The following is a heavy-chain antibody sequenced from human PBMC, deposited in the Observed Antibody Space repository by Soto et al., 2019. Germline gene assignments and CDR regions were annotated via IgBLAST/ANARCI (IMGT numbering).Heavy chain of an antibody. CDR2: IWYDGSNK. Sequence: PVGSLRLSCAASGFTFSSYGMHWVRQAPGKGLEWVAVIWYDGSNKYYADSVKGRFTISRDNSKNTLYLQMNSLRAEDTAVYYCARVKVGTSHAFDIWGQGTMVTVSS. CDR1: GFTFSSYG. J-gene: IGHJ3*02. V-gene: IGHV3-33*01. CDR3: ARVKVGTSHAFDI. D-gene: IGHD1-26*01.